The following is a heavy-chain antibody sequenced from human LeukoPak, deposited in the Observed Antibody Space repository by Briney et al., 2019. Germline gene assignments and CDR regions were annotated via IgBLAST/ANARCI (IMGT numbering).Heavy chain of an antibody. V-gene: IGHV4-59*08. Sequence: PSETLSLTCTVSGDSISSYYWSWIRQPPGKGLEWIGYIYYSGSTNYNPSLKSRVTISVDTSKNQFSLKLSSVTAADTAVYYCARHAGRLRYFDWSTWAPFDYWGQGTLVTVSS. J-gene: IGHJ4*02. CDR1: GDSISSYY. D-gene: IGHD3-9*01. CDR2: IYYSGST. CDR3: ARHAGRLRYFDWSTWAPFDY.